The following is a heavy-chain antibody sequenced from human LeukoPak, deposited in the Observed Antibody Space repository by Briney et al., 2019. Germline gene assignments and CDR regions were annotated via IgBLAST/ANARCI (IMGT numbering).Heavy chain of an antibody. Sequence: GALRLSCAASGXTISDNAMHWVRQAPGKGLEWVPVISYDGRNKYYTDSVKGRFSISRDNSENTLYLQMNRLRDEDTAVYYCARATVGGGFDYWGQGTLVTVSS. CDR3: ARATVGGGFDY. V-gene: IGHV3-30*04. D-gene: IGHD6-19*01. J-gene: IGHJ4*02. CDR2: ISYDGRNK. CDR1: GXTISDNA.